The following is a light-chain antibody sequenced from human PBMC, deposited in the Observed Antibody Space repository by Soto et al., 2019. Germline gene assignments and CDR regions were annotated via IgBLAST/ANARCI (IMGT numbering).Light chain of an antibody. J-gene: IGKJ1*01. Sequence: IVLTQSPGTLSLSPGERATLSCRASQSVSSNLAWYQQKPGQAPRLLIYGASTRATGIPARFSGSGSGTEFSLTIGSLQSEDFAVYYCHQYNQWPRTFGQGTKVDIK. CDR3: HQYNQWPRT. CDR1: QSVSSN. V-gene: IGKV3-15*01. CDR2: GAS.